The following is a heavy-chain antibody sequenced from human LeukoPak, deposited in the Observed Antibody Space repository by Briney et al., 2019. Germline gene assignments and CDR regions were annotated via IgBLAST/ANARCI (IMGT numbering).Heavy chain of an antibody. CDR3: ARDRLWGGRVGYCSSTSCSPWQYNWFDP. CDR1: GYTFTSYY. D-gene: IGHD2-2*01. CDR2: INPSGGST. J-gene: IGHJ5*02. Sequence: ASVKVSCKASGYTFTSYYMHWVRQAPGQGLEWMGIINPSGGSTSYAQKFQGRVTITADKSTSTAYMELSSLRSEDTAVYYCARDRLWGGRVGYCSSTSCSPWQYNWFDPWGQGTLVTVSS. V-gene: IGHV1-46*01.